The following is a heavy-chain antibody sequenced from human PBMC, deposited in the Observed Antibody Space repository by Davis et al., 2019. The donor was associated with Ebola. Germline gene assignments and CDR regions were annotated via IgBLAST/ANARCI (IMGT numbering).Heavy chain of an antibody. Sequence: MPSETLSLTCTVSGGSISSGGYYWSWIRQHPGKGLELIGYVYFNGRIKYNPSLKSRVTVSVDTSKNQFSLKVTSVTAADTAVYYCAKLSTAVTSFDFWGQGSLVTVSS. V-gene: IGHV4-61*08. J-gene: IGHJ4*02. CDR3: AKLSTAVTSFDF. D-gene: IGHD4-17*01. CDR1: GGSISSGGYY. CDR2: VYFNGRI.